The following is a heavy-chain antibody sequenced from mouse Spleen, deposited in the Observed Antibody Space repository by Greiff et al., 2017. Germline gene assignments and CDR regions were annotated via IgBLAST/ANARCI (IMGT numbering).Heavy chain of an antibody. CDR3: ARDGNHNV. J-gene: IGHJ1*01. D-gene: IGHD2-1*01. CDR1: GYTFTSYW. Sequence: QVQLQQPGAELVRPGTSVKLSCKASGYTFTSYWMHWVKQRPGQGLEWIGVIDPSDSYTNYNQKFKGKATLTVDTSSSTAYMQLSSLTSEDSAVYYCARDGNHNVWGAGTTVTVSS. CDR2: IDPSDSYT. V-gene: IGHV1-59*01.